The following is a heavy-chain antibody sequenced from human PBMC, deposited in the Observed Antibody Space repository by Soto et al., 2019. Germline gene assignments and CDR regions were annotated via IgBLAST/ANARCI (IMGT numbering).Heavy chain of an antibody. CDR3: ALGVYLGYCPNGVCYTLRY. D-gene: IGHD2-8*01. J-gene: IGHJ4*02. CDR1: GFTFSSYA. V-gene: IGHV3-23*01. Sequence: EVQLLESGGGLVQPGGSQRLSCAASGFTFSSYAMSWVRQAPGKGLEWVSAISGSGGSTHYADSVKGRFTISRDNSKNTRYLQMNSLRAEDTAVYYCALGVYLGYCPNGVCYTLRYWGQGTLVTVSS. CDR2: ISGSGGST.